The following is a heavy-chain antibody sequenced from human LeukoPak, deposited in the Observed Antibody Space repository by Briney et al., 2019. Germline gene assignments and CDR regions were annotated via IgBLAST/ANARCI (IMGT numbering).Heavy chain of an antibody. J-gene: IGHJ4*02. Sequence: GGSLRLSCEASGFTFSSYAMSWVRQAPGKGLEWVSAISDSGSTYYADSVKGRFTISRDNSKNTLYLQLNSLRAEDTAVYYCAKVRVGTGYSEDFDYWGQGTLVTVSS. D-gene: IGHD6-13*01. CDR3: AKVRVGTGYSEDFDY. CDR2: ISDSGST. CDR1: GFTFSSYA. V-gene: IGHV3-23*01.